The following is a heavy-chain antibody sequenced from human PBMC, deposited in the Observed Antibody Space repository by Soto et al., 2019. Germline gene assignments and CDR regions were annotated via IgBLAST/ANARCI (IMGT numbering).Heavy chain of an antibody. V-gene: IGHV3-48*02. J-gene: IGHJ4*02. D-gene: IGHD5-18*01. Sequence: PGGSLRLSCAASGFTFSSYSMNWVRQAPGKGLEWVSYISDSSRTIYYADSVKGRFTISRDNAKNSLFLQMNSLRDEDTAVYYCARDRVVDTAMDPFDFWGQGNLVPVSS. CDR1: GFTFSSYS. CDR2: ISDSSRTI. CDR3: ARDRVVDTAMDPFDF.